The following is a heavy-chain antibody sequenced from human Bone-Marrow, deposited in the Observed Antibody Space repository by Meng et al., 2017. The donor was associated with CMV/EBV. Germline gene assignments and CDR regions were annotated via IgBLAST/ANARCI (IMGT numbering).Heavy chain of an antibody. CDR2: LYSGGNT. V-gene: IGHV3-53*01. CDR1: GFSVSKNY. CDR3: ASTIAARDYYYYYGLDV. Sequence: GGSLRLSCAASGFSVSKNYMTWVRQAPGKGLEWVAVLYSGGNTFYADSVKGRFTISRDNSENTLFLQMNSLRAEDTAVYYCASTIAARDYYYYYGLDVWGQVTTVTVSS. J-gene: IGHJ6*02. D-gene: IGHD6-6*01.